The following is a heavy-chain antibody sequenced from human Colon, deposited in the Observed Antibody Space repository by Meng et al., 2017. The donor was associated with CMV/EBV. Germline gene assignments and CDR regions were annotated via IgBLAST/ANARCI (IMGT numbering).Heavy chain of an antibody. Sequence: SCAASGFTFSSYSMNWVRQAPGKGLEWVSSISSSSSYIYYADSVKGRFTISRDNAKNSLYLQMNSLRAEDTAVYYCARDQAGYYYYDSSGYHTRYYYGMDVWGQGTTVTVSS. CDR2: ISSSSSYI. D-gene: IGHD3-22*01. CDR3: ARDQAGYYYYDSSGYHTRYYYGMDV. J-gene: IGHJ6*02. CDR1: GFTFSSYS. V-gene: IGHV3-21*01.